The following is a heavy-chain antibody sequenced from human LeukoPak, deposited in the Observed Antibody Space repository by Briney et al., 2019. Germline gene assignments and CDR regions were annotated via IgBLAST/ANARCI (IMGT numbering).Heavy chain of an antibody. Sequence: SETLSLTCAVYGGSFSGYYWSWIRQPPGKGLEWIGEINHSGSTNYNPSLKSRITISLDTSKNQFSLKLTSVTAAGTAVYYCARLRVRGYGYGPWEGPTWLDYWGQGTLVTVSS. CDR2: INHSGST. CDR3: ARLRVRGYGYGPWEGPTWLDY. CDR1: GGSFSGYY. J-gene: IGHJ4*02. V-gene: IGHV4-34*01. D-gene: IGHD5-18*01.